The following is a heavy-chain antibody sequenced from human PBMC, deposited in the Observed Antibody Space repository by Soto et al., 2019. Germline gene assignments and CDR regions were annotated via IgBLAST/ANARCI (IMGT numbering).Heavy chain of an antibody. J-gene: IGHJ4*02. D-gene: IGHD2-2*01. CDR1: GFTFRSYA. V-gene: IGHV3-23*01. Sequence: PGGSLRLSCAASGFTFRSYAMSWVRQAPGKGLEWVSAISGSGGSTYYADSVKGRFTISRDNSKNTLYLQMDSLRAEDTAVYYCAKAAVVPAAKGSSFDYWGQGTLVTVS. CDR3: AKAAVVPAAKGSSFDY. CDR2: ISGSGGST.